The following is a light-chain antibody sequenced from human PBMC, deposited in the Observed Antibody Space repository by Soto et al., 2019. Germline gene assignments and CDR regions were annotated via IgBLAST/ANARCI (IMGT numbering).Light chain of an antibody. Sequence: EIVLTQSPGTVSLSPGERATLSCRASQSISANYLAWYQQKPGQAPRLLIYGASSRATGIPDRFSGSGSGTDFTLTISRLEPEDFAVYYCQQYGSSALTFGGGTKVDIK. CDR3: QQYGSSALT. J-gene: IGKJ4*01. CDR2: GAS. CDR1: QSISANY. V-gene: IGKV3-20*01.